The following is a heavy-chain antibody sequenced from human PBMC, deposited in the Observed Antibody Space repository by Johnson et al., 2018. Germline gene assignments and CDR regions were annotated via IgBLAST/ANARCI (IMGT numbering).Heavy chain of an antibody. D-gene: IGHD6-19*01. CDR2: ISYDGSNK. Sequence: QVQLVQSGGGVVQXGRSLRLSCAASGFTFSSYAMHWVRQAPGKGLEWVAVISYDGSNKYYADSVKGRFTISRDNSKNTLYLQMNSLRAEDTAGYYCARDYGSSGHGYMDVWGKGTTVTVSS. CDR3: ARDYGSSGHGYMDV. CDR1: GFTFSSYA. J-gene: IGHJ6*03. V-gene: IGHV3-30-3*01.